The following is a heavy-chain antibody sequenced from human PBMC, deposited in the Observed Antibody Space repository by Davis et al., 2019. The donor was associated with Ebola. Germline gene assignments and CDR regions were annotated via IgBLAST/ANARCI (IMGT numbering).Heavy chain of an antibody. J-gene: IGHJ6*02. CDR2: ISYDGSNK. CDR1: GFTFSSYG. CDR3: ASHPPYYYGMDV. V-gene: IGHV3-30*03. Sequence: GESLKISCAASGFTFSSYGMHWVRQAPGKGLEWVAVISYDGSNKYYADSVKGRFTISRDNSKNTLYLQMNSLRAEDTAVYYCASHPPYYYGMDVWGQGTTVTVSS.